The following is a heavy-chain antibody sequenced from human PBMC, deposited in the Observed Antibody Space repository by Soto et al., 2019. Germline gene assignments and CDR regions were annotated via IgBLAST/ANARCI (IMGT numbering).Heavy chain of an antibody. CDR3: ARGQGAAAGHSNFDY. V-gene: IGHV4-30-2*01. CDR1: GGPIRGTTYS. Sequence: QLQLQESGSGLVKPSQTLSLTCAVSGGPIRGTTYSWSWIRQPPGKGLEWIGYIYDSGNTYYNPSLKSQFSISVDRPKNQFSLKLSSVTAADTAVYYCARGQGAAAGHSNFDYWGQGALVTVSS. D-gene: IGHD6-13*01. CDR2: IYDSGNT. J-gene: IGHJ4*02.